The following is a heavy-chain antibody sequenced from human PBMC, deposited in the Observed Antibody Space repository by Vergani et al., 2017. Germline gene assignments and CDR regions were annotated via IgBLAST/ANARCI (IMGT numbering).Heavy chain of an antibody. CDR1: GFTFDDYA. CDR2: ISWNSGSI. V-gene: IGHV3-9*01. D-gene: IGHD6-13*01. Sequence: EVQLVESGGGLVQPGRSLRLSCAASGFTFDDYAMHWVRQAPGKGLEWVSGISWNSGSIGYADSVKGRFTISRDNAKNSLYLQMNSLKTEDTAVYYCTRSPSSWYITYFDYWGQGTLVTVSS. CDR3: TRSPSSWYITYFDY. J-gene: IGHJ4*02.